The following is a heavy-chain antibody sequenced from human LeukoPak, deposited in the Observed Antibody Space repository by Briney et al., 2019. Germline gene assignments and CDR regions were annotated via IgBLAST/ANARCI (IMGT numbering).Heavy chain of an antibody. J-gene: IGHJ6*02. CDR3: AKDHTPISNYDSYGMDV. Sequence: GGSLRLSCAASGFTFSGYAMSLVRQAPGKGLEWVSAISGSGGSTYYADSVKGRFTISRDNSKNTLYLQMNSLRAEDTAVYYCAKDHTPISNYDSYGMDVWGQGTTVTVSS. CDR1: GFTFSGYA. V-gene: IGHV3-23*01. D-gene: IGHD2-15*01. CDR2: ISGSGGST.